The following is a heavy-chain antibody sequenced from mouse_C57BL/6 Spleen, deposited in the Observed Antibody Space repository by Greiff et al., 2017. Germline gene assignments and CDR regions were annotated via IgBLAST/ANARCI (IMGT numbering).Heavy chain of an antibody. D-gene: IGHD3-1*01. CDR2: IAPTDSYT. V-gene: IGHV1-69*01. J-gene: IGHJ1*03. CDR1: GYTFTSYW. Sequence: VQLQQPGAELVMPGASVKLSCKASGYTFTSYWMHWVKQRPGQGLEWIGEIAPTDSYTNYNQKFKGKATLTVDKYSSTAYMQLSSLTSEDSAVVYCARRGLPRYFDVWGTGTTVTVSS. CDR3: ARRGLPRYFDV.